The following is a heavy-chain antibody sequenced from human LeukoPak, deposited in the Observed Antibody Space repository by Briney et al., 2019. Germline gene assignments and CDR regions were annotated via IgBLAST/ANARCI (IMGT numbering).Heavy chain of an antibody. CDR2: IYHSGST. CDR3: ARGYDYGGNSFPH. CDR1: GGSISSGGYS. D-gene: IGHD4-17*01. Sequence: SQTLSLTCAVSGGSISSGGYSWSWIRQPPGKGLEWIGYIYHSGSTNYNPSLKSRVTISVDTSKNQFSLKLSSVTAADTAVYYCARGYDYGGNSFPHWGQGTLVTVSS. J-gene: IGHJ4*02. V-gene: IGHV4-30-2*01.